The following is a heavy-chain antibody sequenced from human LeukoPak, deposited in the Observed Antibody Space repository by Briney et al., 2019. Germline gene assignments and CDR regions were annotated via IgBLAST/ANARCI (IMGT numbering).Heavy chain of an antibody. J-gene: IGHJ4*02. Sequence: GGSLRLSCAASGFTFSNYGMDWVRQAPGKGLEWISYISSSNSSIYYADSVKGRFTISRDNAKNSVFLQMNSLRAEDTAVYYCARGGAARPDYWGQGTLVTVSS. CDR2: ISSSNSSI. CDR3: ARGGAARPDY. CDR1: GFTFSNYG. D-gene: IGHD6-6*01. V-gene: IGHV3-48*01.